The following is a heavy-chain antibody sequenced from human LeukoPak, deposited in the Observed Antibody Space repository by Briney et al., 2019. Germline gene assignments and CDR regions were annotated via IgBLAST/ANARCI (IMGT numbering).Heavy chain of an antibody. CDR1: GFTFSSYW. CDR3: ARHGSRPAATLYYFDY. Sequence: GGSLRLSCAASGFTFSSYWMHWVRQAPGKGLVWVSRINSDGSSTSYADSVKGRFTISRDNAKNTLYLQMNSLRAEDTAVYYCARHGSRPAATLYYFDYWGQGTLVTVSS. CDR2: INSDGSST. J-gene: IGHJ4*02. V-gene: IGHV3-74*01. D-gene: IGHD2-2*03.